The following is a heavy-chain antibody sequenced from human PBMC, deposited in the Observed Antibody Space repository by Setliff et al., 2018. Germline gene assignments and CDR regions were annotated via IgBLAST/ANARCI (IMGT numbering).Heavy chain of an antibody. V-gene: IGHV4-39*02. D-gene: IGHD2-15*01. CDR3: ARTRYGLGGRPY. J-gene: IGHJ4*02. CDR2: VSFSGST. Sequence: SETLSLTCNVSGASISRTSYYWGWIRQSPGKGVEWIASVSFSGSTYYNSALKSRATIFAHKSQTHFSLRLSSVTAADTAVYYCARTRYGLGGRPYWGQGTLVTVSS. CDR1: GASISRTSYY.